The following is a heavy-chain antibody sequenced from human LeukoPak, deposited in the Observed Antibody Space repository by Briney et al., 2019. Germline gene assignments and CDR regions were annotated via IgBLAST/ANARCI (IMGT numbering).Heavy chain of an antibody. CDR1: GFTFSSYS. J-gene: IGHJ4*02. V-gene: IGHV3-21*01. CDR2: ISSSSYI. CDR3: ARDGCYYGSGSYLFDY. Sequence: GGSLRLSCAASGFTFSSYSMNWVRQAPGKGLEWVSSISSSSYIYYADSVKGRFTISRDNAKNSLYLQMNSLRAEDTAVYYCARDGCYYGSGSYLFDYWGQGTLVTVSS. D-gene: IGHD3-10*01.